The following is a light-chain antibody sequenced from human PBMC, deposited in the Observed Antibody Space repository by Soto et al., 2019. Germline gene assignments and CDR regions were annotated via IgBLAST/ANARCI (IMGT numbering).Light chain of an antibody. CDR2: VNSDGSH. CDR1: SGHSTYA. Sequence: QPVLTQSPSASASLGASVKLTCTLSSGHSTYAIAWHQQQPEKGPRYLMKVNSDGSHSKGGGIPDRFSGSRSGAERYLTISNLQSEDEADYYCQTWDTGISVFGGGTQLTVL. V-gene: IGLV4-69*01. J-gene: IGLJ2*01. CDR3: QTWDTGISV.